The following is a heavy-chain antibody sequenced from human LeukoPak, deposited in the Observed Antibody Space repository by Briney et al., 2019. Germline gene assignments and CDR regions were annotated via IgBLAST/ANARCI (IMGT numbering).Heavy chain of an antibody. CDR3: ARARRQWLAGNDAFDI. D-gene: IGHD6-19*01. J-gene: IGHJ3*02. CDR1: GYTFSYYA. CDR2: INAGNGNT. V-gene: IGHV1-3*03. Sequence: ASVKVSCKASGYTFSYYAIHWVRRAPGQRLEWMGWINAGNGNTKYSQEFQGRVTITRDTSASTAYMELSSLRSEDMAVYYCARARRQWLAGNDAFDIWGQGTMVTVSS.